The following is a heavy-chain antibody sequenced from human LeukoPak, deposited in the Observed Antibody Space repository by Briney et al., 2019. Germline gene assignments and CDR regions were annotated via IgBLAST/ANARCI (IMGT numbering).Heavy chain of an antibody. J-gene: IGHJ4*02. D-gene: IGHD2-15*01. CDR3: AKDLHYSRGYYFDY. CDR2: ISGSGGST. Sequence: GGSLRLSCAASGFTFSSYAMSWVRQAPGKGLEWASAISGSGGSTYYADSVKGRFTISRDNSKNTLYLQVNSLRAEDTAVYYCAKDLHYSRGYYFDYWGQGTLVTVSS. V-gene: IGHV3-23*01. CDR1: GFTFSSYA.